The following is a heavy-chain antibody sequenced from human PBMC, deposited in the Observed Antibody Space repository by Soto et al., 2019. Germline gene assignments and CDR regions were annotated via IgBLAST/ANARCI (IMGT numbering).Heavy chain of an antibody. CDR3: ARGGPTGGEQQLVRRVGWFDP. CDR2: IYYSGST. CDR1: GGSISSYY. D-gene: IGHD6-13*01. J-gene: IGHJ5*02. Sequence: SETLSLTCTVSGGSISSYYWSWIRQPPGKGLEWIGYIYYSGSTNYNPSLKSRVTISVDTSKNQFSLKLSSVTAADTAVYYCARGGPTGGEQQLVRRVGWFDPWGQGTLVTV. V-gene: IGHV4-59*01.